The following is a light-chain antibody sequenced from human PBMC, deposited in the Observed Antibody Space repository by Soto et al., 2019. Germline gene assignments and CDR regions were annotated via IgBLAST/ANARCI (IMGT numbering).Light chain of an antibody. J-gene: IGKJ4*01. Sequence: EIVLTQSPGTLSLSPGERATLSCRASQSVSSSYLAWYQQKPGQAPRLLIYGASSRATGIPDRFSGSGSGTDFTITISRLEPEDFAVVYCQQYGSSLGVTFGGGTKVEIK. V-gene: IGKV3-20*01. CDR1: QSVSSSY. CDR3: QQYGSSLGVT. CDR2: GAS.